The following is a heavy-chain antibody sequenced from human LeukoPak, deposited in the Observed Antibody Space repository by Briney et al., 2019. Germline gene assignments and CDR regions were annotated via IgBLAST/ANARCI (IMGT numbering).Heavy chain of an antibody. J-gene: IGHJ4*02. CDR2: IYHSGST. Sequence: PSETLSLTCAVSSGSISSSNWWSWVRQPPGKGLEWIGQIYHSGSTNYNPSLKSRVTISVDKSNNQFSLKLSSVTAADTAVYYCARDGGGSDCWGQGTLVTVSS. CDR3: ARDGGGSDC. D-gene: IGHD2-15*01. CDR1: SGSISSSNW. V-gene: IGHV4-4*02.